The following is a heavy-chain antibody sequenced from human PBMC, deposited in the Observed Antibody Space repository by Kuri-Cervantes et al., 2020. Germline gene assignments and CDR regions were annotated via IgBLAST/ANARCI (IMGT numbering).Heavy chain of an antibody. CDR1: GFTFSSYS. CDR3: ARGRFSSGWYVGYYYYYGMDV. V-gene: IGHV3-30*03. Sequence: GESLKISCAASGFTFSSYSMNWVRQAPGKGLEWVAVISYDGSNKYYADSVKGRFTISRENSKNTLYLQMNSLRAEDTAVYYCARGRFSSGWYVGYYYYYGMDVWGQGTTVTVSS. CDR2: ISYDGSNK. J-gene: IGHJ6*02. D-gene: IGHD6-19*01.